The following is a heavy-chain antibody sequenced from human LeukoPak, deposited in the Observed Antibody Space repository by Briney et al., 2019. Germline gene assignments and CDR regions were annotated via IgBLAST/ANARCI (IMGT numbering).Heavy chain of an antibody. V-gene: IGHV1-2*02. D-gene: IGHD6-13*01. CDR1: GYTFTGYY. J-gene: IGHJ4*02. CDR3: ARSLRAAAGTVDY. CDR2: TNPNSGGT. Sequence: ASVKVSCKASGYTFTGYYMHWVRQAPGQGLEWMGWTNPNSGGTNYAQKFQGRVTMTRDTSISTAYMELSRLRSDNTAVYYCARSLRAAAGTVDYWGQGTLVTVSS.